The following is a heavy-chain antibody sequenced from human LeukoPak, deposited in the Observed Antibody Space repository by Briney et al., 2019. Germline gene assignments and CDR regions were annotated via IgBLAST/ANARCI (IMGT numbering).Heavy chain of an antibody. V-gene: IGHV3-30*18. D-gene: IGHD2-2*01. CDR2: VSYDESNK. CDR3: AKDLGVIIVPYAIDYYGLDV. J-gene: IGHJ6*02. CDR1: GFTFSRHG. Sequence: GGSLRLSCAASGFTFSRHGMQWVRQAPGKGLEWVAAVSYDESNKYYADSVKGRFTISRDNSKNTLFLQMDSLRAEDTAVYYCAKDLGVIIVPYAIDYYGLDVWGQGTKVTVSS.